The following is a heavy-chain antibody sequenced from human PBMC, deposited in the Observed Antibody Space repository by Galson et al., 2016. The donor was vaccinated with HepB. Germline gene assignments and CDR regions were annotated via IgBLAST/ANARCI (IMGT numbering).Heavy chain of an antibody. J-gene: IGHJ1*01. CDR2: INPKSGVT. CDR3: TRDYHCSGGTCDSRVENFQQ. V-gene: IGHV1-46*01. Sequence: SVKVSCKASGYTFTSYYIHWVRQAPGQGLQWMGIINPKSGVTNYAQKFQGRITMTRDTSTSTVYMELSSLRSDDTAVYYCTRDYHCSGGTCDSRVENFQQWGQGTLVTVSS. D-gene: IGHD2-15*01. CDR1: GYTFTSYY.